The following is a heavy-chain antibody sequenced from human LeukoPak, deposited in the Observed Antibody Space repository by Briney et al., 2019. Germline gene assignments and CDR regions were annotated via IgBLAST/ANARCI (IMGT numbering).Heavy chain of an antibody. CDR1: GFTFSTYA. D-gene: IGHD6-6*01. Sequence: GGSLRLSCAASGFTFSTYAMSWARQAPGKGLEWVSGISSSGSGGNTYYADSVKGRFTISRDNSKNTLYLQMNSLRAEDTAVYYCATLSIAARPFDYWGQGTLVTVSS. CDR2: ISSSGSGGNT. V-gene: IGHV3-23*01. CDR3: ATLSIAARPFDY. J-gene: IGHJ4*02.